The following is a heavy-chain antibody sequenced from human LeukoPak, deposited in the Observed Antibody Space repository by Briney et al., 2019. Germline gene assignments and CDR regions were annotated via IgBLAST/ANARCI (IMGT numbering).Heavy chain of an antibody. CDR1: GFTFSSYA. CDR2: INSVGSST. CDR3: ARDRGSSCLDV. Sequence: GGSLRLSCAASGFTFSSYAMSWVRQAPGKGLVWVSRINSVGSSTSYADSVKGRFTISRDNAKNTLYLQMNSLRAEDTAVYYCARDRGSSCLDVWGKGTTVTVSS. D-gene: IGHD6-13*01. V-gene: IGHV3-74*01. J-gene: IGHJ6*04.